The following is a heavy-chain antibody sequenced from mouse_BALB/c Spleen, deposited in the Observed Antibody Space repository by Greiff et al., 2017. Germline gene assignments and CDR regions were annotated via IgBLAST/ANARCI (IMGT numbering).Heavy chain of an antibody. CDR2: INPDSSTI. J-gene: IGHJ4*01. CDR3: ARPGSSYDYAMDY. CDR1: GFDFSRYW. V-gene: IGHV4-1*02. D-gene: IGHD1-1*01. Sequence: EVQLVESGGGLVQPGGSLKLSCAASGFDFSRYWMSWVRQAPGKGLEWIGEINPDSSTINYTPSLKDKFIISRDNAKNTLYLQMSKVRSEDTALYYCARPGSSYDYAMDYWGQGTSVTVSS.